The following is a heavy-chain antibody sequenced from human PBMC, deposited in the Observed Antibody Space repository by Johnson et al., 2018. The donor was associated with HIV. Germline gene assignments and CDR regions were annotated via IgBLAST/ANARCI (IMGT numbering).Heavy chain of an antibody. V-gene: IGHV3-13*01. CDR1: GFTFSSYD. D-gene: IGHD7-27*01. CDR3: AKSPLGRLREGAFDI. Sequence: LVESGGGVVRPGGSLRLSCAASGFTFSSYDMHWVRQATGKGLEWVSAIGTAGDTYYPGSVKGRFTISRENAKNSLYLQMNSLRAGDTAVYYCAKSPLGRLREGAFDIWGQGTMVTVSS. CDR2: IGTAGDT. J-gene: IGHJ3*02.